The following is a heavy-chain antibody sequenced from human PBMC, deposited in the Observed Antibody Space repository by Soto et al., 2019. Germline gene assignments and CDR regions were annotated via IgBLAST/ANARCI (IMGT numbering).Heavy chain of an antibody. D-gene: IGHD2-21*01. CDR2: INAGNGNT. J-gene: IGHJ4*02. V-gene: IGHV1-3*01. Sequence: QVQLVQSGAEVKKPGASVQVSCKASGYTFTSYAMHWLRQAPGQRLEWMGWINAGNGNTKYSQKFQGRVTITRDTSASTGYMELSSLRSEDTAVYYCAGGVGIVSPGNWGQGTLGTVSS. CDR3: AGGVGIVSPGN. CDR1: GYTFTSYA.